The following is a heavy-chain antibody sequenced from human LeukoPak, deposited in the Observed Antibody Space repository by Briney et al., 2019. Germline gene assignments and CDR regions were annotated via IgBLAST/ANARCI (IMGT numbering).Heavy chain of an antibody. D-gene: IGHD2-2*01. J-gene: IGHJ6*03. CDR1: GFRFDDYG. CDR2: TNWDGAST. CDR3: GRVYCSTTSCYDYYDYYRDV. Sequence: GGSLRLSCAASGFRFDDYGMSWVRHVPGKGLEWVSGTNWDGASTGYADSVKGRFTISRDNVKNFLYLQMNSLRVEDTALYFCGRVYCSTTSCYDYYDYYRDVWGKGTTVNVSS. V-gene: IGHV3-20*04.